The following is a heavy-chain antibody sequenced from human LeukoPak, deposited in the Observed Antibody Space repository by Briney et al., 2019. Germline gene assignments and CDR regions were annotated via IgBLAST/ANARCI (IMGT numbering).Heavy chain of an antibody. CDR1: GFTFSIYA. D-gene: IGHD6-13*01. CDR3: AKDYSGSWYYFDY. J-gene: IGHJ4*02. CDR2: ISGSGGST. V-gene: IGHV3-23*01. Sequence: RGSLRLSCAASGFTFSIYAITWVRQAPGKGLEWVSTISGSGGSTYYADSVKGRLTISRDNSKNTLYLQMNSLRPEDTAIYYCAKDYSGSWYYFDYWGQGTLVTVSS.